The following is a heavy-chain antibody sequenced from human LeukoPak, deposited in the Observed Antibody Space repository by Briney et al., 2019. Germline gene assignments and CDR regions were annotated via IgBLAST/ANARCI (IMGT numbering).Heavy chain of an antibody. D-gene: IGHD2-8*01. CDR1: GFTFSSYG. V-gene: IGHV3-23*01. Sequence: GGSLRLSCAASGFTFSSYGIHWVRQAPGKGLEWVSAISGSGGSTYYADSVKGRFTISRDNSKNTLYLQMNSLRAEDTAVYYCAKGAVYRLSGGRATWGQGTLVTVSS. J-gene: IGHJ4*02. CDR2: ISGSGGST. CDR3: AKGAVYRLSGGRAT.